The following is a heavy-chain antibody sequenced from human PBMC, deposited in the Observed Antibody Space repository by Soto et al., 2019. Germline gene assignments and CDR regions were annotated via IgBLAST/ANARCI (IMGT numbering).Heavy chain of an antibody. V-gene: IGHV3-30*18. Sequence: GGSLRLSCAASGFTFSSYGMHWVRQAPGKGLEWVAVISYDGSNEYYADSVKGRFTISRDNSKNTLYLQMNSLRAEDTAVYYCAKDCRYYDILTGSYGMDVWGQGTTVTVSS. CDR2: ISYDGSNE. CDR3: AKDCRYYDILTGSYGMDV. D-gene: IGHD3-9*01. J-gene: IGHJ6*02. CDR1: GFTFSSYG.